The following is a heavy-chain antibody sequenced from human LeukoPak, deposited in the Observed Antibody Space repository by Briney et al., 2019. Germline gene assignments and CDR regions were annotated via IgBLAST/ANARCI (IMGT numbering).Heavy chain of an antibody. CDR2: IYTSGRT. D-gene: IGHD3-16*02. J-gene: IGHJ4*02. Sequence: SQTLSLTCTVAGGSITFGSYYWTWIRQPAGKGLEWIGRIYTSGRTFYNPSLNSRVTISMYTSMNQYSLRLNSVTAADTAVYNCSRARVIPASFDYWGQGALVTVSS. V-gene: IGHV4-61*02. CDR3: SRARVIPASFDY. CDR1: GGSITFGSYY.